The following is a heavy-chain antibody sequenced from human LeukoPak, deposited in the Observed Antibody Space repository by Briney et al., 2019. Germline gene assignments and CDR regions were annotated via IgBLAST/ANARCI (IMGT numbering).Heavy chain of an antibody. D-gene: IGHD3-22*01. CDR3: VREASTSYYDSSGYYRQTVTFDV. V-gene: IGHV4-61*03. Sequence: SETLSLTCAVSGASISSDAYYWHWIRRSPGKGLEWVGFVYYSGRTKYNPALKSRVTMSIDTSTNHVSLRLRSVTAADTAMYFCVREASTSYYDSSGYYRQTVTFDVWGLGTMVTVSS. CDR1: GASISSDAYY. CDR2: VYYSGRT. J-gene: IGHJ3*01.